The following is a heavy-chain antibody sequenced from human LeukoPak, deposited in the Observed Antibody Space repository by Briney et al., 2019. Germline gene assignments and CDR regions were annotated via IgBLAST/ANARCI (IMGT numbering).Heavy chain of an antibody. V-gene: IGHV4-30-2*01. CDR2: IYHSGST. CDR3: ARHFAVVQKGGFDP. CDR1: GGSISRGGYY. D-gene: IGHD2-21*01. J-gene: IGHJ5*02. Sequence: PSQTLSLTCTVSGGSISRGGYYWSWIRQPPGKGLEWIGYIYHSGSTYYNPSLKSRVTISVDTSKNQFSLKLSSVTAADTAVYYCARHFAVVQKGGFDPWGQGTLVTVSS.